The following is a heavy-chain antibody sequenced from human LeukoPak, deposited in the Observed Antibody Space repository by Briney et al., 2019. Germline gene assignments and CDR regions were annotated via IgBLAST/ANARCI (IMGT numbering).Heavy chain of an antibody. CDR3: AKDRGYCTNGVCYRFDY. CDR1: GFTFSSYG. V-gene: IGHV3-30*18. D-gene: IGHD2-8*01. J-gene: IGHJ4*02. CDR2: ISYDGSNK. Sequence: PGGSLRLSCAASGFTFSSYGMHWVRQAPGKGLERVAVISYDGSNKYYADSVKGRFTISRDNSKNTLYLQMNSLRAEDTAVYYCAKDRGYCTNGVCYRFDYWGQGTLVTVSS.